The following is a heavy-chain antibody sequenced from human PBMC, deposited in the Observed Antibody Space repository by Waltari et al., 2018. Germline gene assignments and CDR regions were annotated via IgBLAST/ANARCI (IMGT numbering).Heavy chain of an antibody. CDR3: ARDIAIVPSGSLDY. D-gene: IGHD5-18*01. J-gene: IGHJ4*02. Sequence: EVQLEESGGGLVQPGKSLRLSCLASGFTFVVFAMHWVRQTPGGGLEWVSGINWNTKKIAYADSVKGRFTISRDNAKNSLDLEMSSLRLEDTALYYCARDIAIVPSGSLDYWGQGTLVVVSS. CDR2: INWNTKKI. V-gene: IGHV3-9*01. CDR1: GFTFVVFA.